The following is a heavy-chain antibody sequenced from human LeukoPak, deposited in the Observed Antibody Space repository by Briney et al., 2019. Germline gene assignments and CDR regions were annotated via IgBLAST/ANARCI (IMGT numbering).Heavy chain of an antibody. CDR1: GFTFRSSG. CDR3: ASLDC. CDR2: IRYDGFIE. J-gene: IGHJ4*02. V-gene: IGHV3-30*02. Sequence: GGSLRLSCAASGFTFRSSGMHWVRQAPGKGLEWVSFIRYDGFIEYYADSVKGRFTISRDNSKNTLYLQMNSLRAEDTAVYYCASLDCWGQGTLVTVSS.